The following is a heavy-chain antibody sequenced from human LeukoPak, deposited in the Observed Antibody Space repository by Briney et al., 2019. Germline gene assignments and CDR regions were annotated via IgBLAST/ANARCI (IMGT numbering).Heavy chain of an antibody. D-gene: IGHD5-24*01. J-gene: IGHJ4*02. V-gene: IGHV3-23*01. CDR3: AGNPARRWLQFLGLDY. CDR2: ISGSGGST. CDR1: GFTFSSYA. Sequence: PGGSLRLSCAASGFTFSSYAMSWVRQAPGKGLEWVSAISGSGGSTYYADSVKGRFTISRDNSKNTLYLQMNSLRAEDTAVYYCAGNPARRWLQFLGLDYWGQGTLVTVSS.